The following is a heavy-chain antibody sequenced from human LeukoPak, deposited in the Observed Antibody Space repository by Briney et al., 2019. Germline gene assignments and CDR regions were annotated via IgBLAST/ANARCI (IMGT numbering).Heavy chain of an antibody. Sequence: SVKVSCKASGFTFTSSAMQWVRQARGHRLEWIGWIVVGSGNTNYAQKFQERVTITRDMSTSTAYMELSSLRSEDTAVYYCTTGFRWEMGARAFQHWGQGTLVTVSS. V-gene: IGHV1-58*02. CDR2: IVVGSGNT. J-gene: IGHJ1*01. D-gene: IGHD1-26*01. CDR1: GFTFTSSA. CDR3: TTGFRWEMGARAFQH.